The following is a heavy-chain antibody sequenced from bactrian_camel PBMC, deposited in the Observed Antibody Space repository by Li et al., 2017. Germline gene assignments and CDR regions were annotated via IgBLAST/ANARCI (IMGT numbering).Heavy chain of an antibody. V-gene: IGHV3S31*01. J-gene: IGHJ4*01. Sequence: VQLVESGGGSVQAGGSLRLSCARSGYTYSSYRMGWFRQAPGKKREWVASILTGGGSTYYADSVKGRFTISQDNAKNTVFLQMNNLQPEDTSMYYCAAAKYGYPWTVPLQSDAYNYWGQGTQVTVS. CDR3: AAAKYGYPWTVPLQSDAYNY. D-gene: IGHD6*01. CDR1: GYTYSSYR. CDR2: ILTGGGST.